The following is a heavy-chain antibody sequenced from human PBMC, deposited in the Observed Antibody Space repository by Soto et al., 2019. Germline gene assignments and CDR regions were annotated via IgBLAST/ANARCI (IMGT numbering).Heavy chain of an antibody. Sequence: QVQLVESRGGVVQPGRSLRLSCAASGFTFSSYAMHWVRQAPGKGLEWVAVISYDGSNKYYADSVKGRFTISRDNSKNTLYLQMNSLRAEDTAVYYCARVSSQAFMVRGGFDYWGQGTLVTVSS. V-gene: IGHV3-30-3*01. CDR3: ARVSSQAFMVRGGFDY. D-gene: IGHD3-10*01. CDR1: GFTFSSYA. CDR2: ISYDGSNK. J-gene: IGHJ4*02.